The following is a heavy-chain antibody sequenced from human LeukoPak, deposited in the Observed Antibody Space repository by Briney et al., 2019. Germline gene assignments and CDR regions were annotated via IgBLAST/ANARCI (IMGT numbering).Heavy chain of an antibody. CDR2: ISTYNGNT. J-gene: IGHJ4*02. V-gene: IGHV1-18*01. CDR1: GYTSTSYG. D-gene: IGHD2-15*01. Sequence: ASVKVSCKASGYTSTSYGITWVRQAPGQGLEWMGWISTYNGNTNYAQKLQGRVTMTTDTSTSTAYMELRSLRSDDTAVYYCARGPYCSGGTCYSQYFDFWGQGTLVPVSS. CDR3: ARGPYCSGGTCYSQYFDF.